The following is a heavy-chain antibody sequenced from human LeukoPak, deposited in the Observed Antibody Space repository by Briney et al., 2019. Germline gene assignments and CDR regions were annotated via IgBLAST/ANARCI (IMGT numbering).Heavy chain of an antibody. CDR1: GFTFSSYS. J-gene: IGHJ6*02. CDR3: ARHDSSGYYYGVDYYYYGMDV. Sequence: PGGSLRLSCAASGFTFSSYSMNWARQAPGKGLEWVSSISSSSSYIYYADSVKGRFTISRDNAKNSLYLQMNSLRAEDTAVYYCARHDSSGYYYGVDYYYYGMDVWGQGTTVTVSS. CDR2: ISSSSSYI. V-gene: IGHV3-21*01. D-gene: IGHD3-22*01.